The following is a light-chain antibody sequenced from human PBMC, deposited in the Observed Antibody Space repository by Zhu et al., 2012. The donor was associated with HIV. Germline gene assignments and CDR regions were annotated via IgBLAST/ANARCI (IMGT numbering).Light chain of an antibody. CDR2: ASS. J-gene: IGKJ1*01. V-gene: IGKV1-NL1*01. Sequence: DIQMTQSPSSLSTSVGDRVTITCRASRGIRNSLAWYQQKPGKAPKLLLYASSTLESGVPSRFSGRGSGTDYTLTISSLQPEDFATYYCQQYFSLWTFGQGTKVEIK. CDR3: QQYFSLWT. CDR1: RGIRNS.